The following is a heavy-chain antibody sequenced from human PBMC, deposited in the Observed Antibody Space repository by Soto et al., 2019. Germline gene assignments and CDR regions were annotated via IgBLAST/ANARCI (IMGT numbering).Heavy chain of an antibody. CDR1: GGSISSGGYY. D-gene: IGHD3-22*01. J-gene: IGHJ4*02. V-gene: IGHV4-31*03. Sequence: SETLSLTCTVSGGSISSGGYYWSWIRQHPGKGLEWIGYIYYSGSTYYNPSLKSRVTISVDTSKNQFSLKLSSVTAADTAVYYCASQRCDSSGLRDYWGQGTLVTVSS. CDR2: IYYSGST. CDR3: ASQRCDSSGLRDY.